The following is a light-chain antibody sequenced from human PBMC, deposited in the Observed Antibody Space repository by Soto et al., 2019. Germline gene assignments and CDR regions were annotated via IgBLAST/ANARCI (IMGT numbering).Light chain of an antibody. V-gene: IGKV1-5*01. Sequence: DIQITQSPSTLSASVGDRVTITCRASENINRWLDWYQQKPGKAPELLIYDASTLESGVPSRFSGSGSGTEFTLPISRLQPDDVATYYCQKYNTYWPYAQWTKVDI. CDR2: DAS. CDR1: ENINRW. J-gene: IGKJ1*01. CDR3: QKYNTYWP.